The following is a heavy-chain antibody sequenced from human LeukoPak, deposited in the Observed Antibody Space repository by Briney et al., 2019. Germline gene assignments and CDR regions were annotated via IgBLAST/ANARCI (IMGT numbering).Heavy chain of an antibody. CDR2: INPSGGST. CDR3: AKPGIAAAGYYYYGMDV. J-gene: IGHJ6*02. V-gene: IGHV1-46*01. CDR1: GYTFTSYY. D-gene: IGHD6-13*01. Sequence: ASVKVSCKASGYTFTSYYMHWVRQAPGQGLEWMGTINPSGGSTSYAQKFQGRVTMTRDTSTSTVYMELSSLRSEDTAVYYCAKPGIAAAGYYYYGMDVWGQGTTVTVSS.